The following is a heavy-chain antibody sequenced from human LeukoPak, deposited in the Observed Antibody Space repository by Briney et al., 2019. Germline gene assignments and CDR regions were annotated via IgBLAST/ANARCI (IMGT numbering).Heavy chain of an antibody. Sequence: NTSETLSLTCTVSGGSISSYYWSWIRQPPGKGLEWIGYIYYSGSTNYNPSLKSRVTISVDTSKNQFSLNLSSVTAADTALYYCARARQRRGLFGGLIVDAFDIWGQGTMVTVSS. CDR3: ARARQRRGLFGGLIVDAFDI. V-gene: IGHV4-59*01. CDR1: GGSISSYY. J-gene: IGHJ3*02. CDR2: IYYSGST. D-gene: IGHD3-16*02.